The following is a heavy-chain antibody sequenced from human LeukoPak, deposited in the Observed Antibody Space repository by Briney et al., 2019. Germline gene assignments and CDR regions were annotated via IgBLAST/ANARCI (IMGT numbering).Heavy chain of an antibody. V-gene: IGHV3-53*01. D-gene: IGHD4-17*01. CDR2: IYSGGNT. CDR3: ARRAGEYSHPYDY. J-gene: IGHJ4*02. Sequence: GGSLRLSCTVSGFTFSSNSMSWVRQAPGKGLEWVSFIYSGGNTHYSDSVKGRFTISRDNSKNTLYLQMNSLRAEDTAVYYCARRAGEYSHPYDYWGQGTLVTVSS. CDR1: GFTFSSNS.